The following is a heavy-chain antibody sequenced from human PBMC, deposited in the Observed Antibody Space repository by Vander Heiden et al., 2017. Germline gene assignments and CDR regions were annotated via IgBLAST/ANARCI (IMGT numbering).Heavy chain of an antibody. Sequence: QEQLVQSGAEVKKPGASVKVSCKASGYTFTSYDINWVRRAAGQGPGWMGWMRPSTGNKGYAQNFQGRVTMTRDTSISTAYMELSSLRSEDTAVYYCARGPPNWGFDYWGQGTLVTVSS. CDR3: ARGPPNWGFDY. CDR2: MRPSTGNK. J-gene: IGHJ4*02. V-gene: IGHV1-8*01. CDR1: GYTFTSYD. D-gene: IGHD7-27*01.